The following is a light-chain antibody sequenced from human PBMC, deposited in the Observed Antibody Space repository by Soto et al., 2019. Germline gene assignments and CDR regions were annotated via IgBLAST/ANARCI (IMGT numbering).Light chain of an antibody. V-gene: IGKV3-11*01. CDR2: VAA. J-gene: IGKJ2*01. Sequence: EIVLTQSPATLSLSPGERATLSCRASESVSSVLSWYQQKPGQAPRLLIYVAANRATGIPARFSGSGSGTDFTLTISSLEPEEFAVYYCQQRSNWPRSFGQGTKLEIK. CDR3: QQRSNWPRS. CDR1: ESVSSV.